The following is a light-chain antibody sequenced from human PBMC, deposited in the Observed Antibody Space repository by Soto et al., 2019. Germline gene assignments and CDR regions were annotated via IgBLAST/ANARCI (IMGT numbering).Light chain of an antibody. CDR3: CSYAGSSTFYV. CDR2: EVS. CDR1: SSDVGSYNL. J-gene: IGLJ1*01. Sequence: ALTQPASVSGSPGQSITISCTGTSSDVGSYNLVSWYQQHPGKAPKLMIYEVSKRPSGVSNRFSGSKSGNTASLTISGLQAEDEADYYCCSYAGSSTFYVFGTGTKLTVL. V-gene: IGLV2-23*02.